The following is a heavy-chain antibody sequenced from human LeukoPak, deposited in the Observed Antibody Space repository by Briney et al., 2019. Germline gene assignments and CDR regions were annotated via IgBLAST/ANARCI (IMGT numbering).Heavy chain of an antibody. V-gene: IGHV3-48*03. CDR1: GFTFSSYE. CDR2: ISSSGSTI. Sequence: GGSLRLSCAASGFTFSSYEMNWVRQAPGKGLEWVSYISSSGSTIYYADSVKGRFTISRDNSKNTLYLQMNSLRAEDTAVYYCAKGRYCSGGSCYSNLNWFDPWGQGTLVTVSS. D-gene: IGHD2-15*01. CDR3: AKGRYCSGGSCYSNLNWFDP. J-gene: IGHJ5*02.